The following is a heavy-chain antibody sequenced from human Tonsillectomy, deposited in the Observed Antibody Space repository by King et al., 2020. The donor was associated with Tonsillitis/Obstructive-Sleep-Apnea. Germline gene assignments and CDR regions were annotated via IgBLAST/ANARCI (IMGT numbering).Heavy chain of an antibody. J-gene: IGHJ4*02. CDR3: VRGTYFDY. CDR1: GYSFTTYG. D-gene: IGHD2-8*01. CDR2: SSTYNGNT. V-gene: IGHV1-18*01. Sequence: QLVQSGAEVKKPGASVKVSCKASGYSFTTYGISWVRQAPGHGLEWMGWSSTYNGNTNYAQKLQGRVTMTTDTSTSTAYMELRSLRSDDTAIYYCVRGTYFDYWGQGTLVTVSS.